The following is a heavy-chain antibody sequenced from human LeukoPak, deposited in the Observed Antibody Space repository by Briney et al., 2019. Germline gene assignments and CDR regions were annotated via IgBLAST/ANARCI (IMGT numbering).Heavy chain of an antibody. J-gene: IGHJ4*02. D-gene: IGHD6-19*01. V-gene: IGHV3-9*03. CDR3: AKGKIPVAGTPLFDY. Sequence: GGSLRLSCAASGFTFDDYAIHWVRQAPGKGLEWVSSITWNSGTMAYADSVKGRFTISRDNGKNSVYLQMKSLRAEDMALYYCAKGKIPVAGTPLFDYWGQGTLVTVSS. CDR2: ITWNSGTM. CDR1: GFTFDDYA.